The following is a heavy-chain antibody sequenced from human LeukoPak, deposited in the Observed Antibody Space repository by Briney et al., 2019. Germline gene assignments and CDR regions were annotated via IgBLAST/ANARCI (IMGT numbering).Heavy chain of an antibody. CDR1: GGIFSSYT. J-gene: IGHJ4*02. D-gene: IGHD6-13*01. V-gene: IGHV1-69*04. Sequence: SVKVSFKASGGIFSSYTISWVRQAPGQGLEWMGRIIPILGIANYAQKFQGRVTITADKSTSTAYMELSSLRSEDTAVYYCARDTIPSSSSYFDYWGQGALVTVSS. CDR2: IIPILGIA. CDR3: ARDTIPSSSSYFDY.